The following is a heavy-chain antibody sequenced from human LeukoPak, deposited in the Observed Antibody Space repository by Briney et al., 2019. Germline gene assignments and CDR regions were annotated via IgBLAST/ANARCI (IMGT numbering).Heavy chain of an antibody. CDR2: IRYDGSNK. Sequence: GGSLRLSCAASGFTFSSYGMHWVRQAPGKGLEGVAFIRYDGSNKYYADSVKGRFTISRDNSKNTLYLQMNSLRAEDTAVYYCAKDSRYDILTGYSTYYYYYMDVWGKGTTVTVSS. CDR1: GFTFSSYG. CDR3: AKDSRYDILTGYSTYYYYYMDV. V-gene: IGHV3-30*02. D-gene: IGHD3-9*01. J-gene: IGHJ6*03.